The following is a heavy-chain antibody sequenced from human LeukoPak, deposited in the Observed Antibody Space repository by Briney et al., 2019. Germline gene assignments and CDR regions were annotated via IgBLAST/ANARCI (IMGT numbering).Heavy chain of an antibody. Sequence: PSETLSLTCTVSGGSISSGGYYWSWIRQHPGKGLEWIGYIYYSGSTYYNPSLKSRVTISVDTSKNQFSLKLSSVTAADTAVYYCTCCSGGSCYSGGPYYYYGMDVWGQGTTVTVSS. D-gene: IGHD2-15*01. V-gene: IGHV4-31*03. CDR3: TCCSGGSCYSGGPYYYYGMDV. CDR2: IYYSGST. CDR1: GGSISSGGYY. J-gene: IGHJ6*02.